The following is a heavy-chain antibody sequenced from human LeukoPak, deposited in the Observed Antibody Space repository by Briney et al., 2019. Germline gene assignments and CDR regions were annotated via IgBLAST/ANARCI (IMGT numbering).Heavy chain of an antibody. CDR1: GYIFANYD. CDR3: ARDPYHRLGPPLDL. J-gene: IGHJ5*02. V-gene: IGHV1-18*01. CDR2: ISTSNGDT. Sequence: GASVKVSCRASGYIFANYDITWVRQAPGQGLEWTGRISTSNGDTNYAQSLQGRVTMTTDTFTSTVYMELRSLRSDDTAVYYCARDPYHRLGPPLDLWGQGTLVTVSS. D-gene: IGHD2-2*01.